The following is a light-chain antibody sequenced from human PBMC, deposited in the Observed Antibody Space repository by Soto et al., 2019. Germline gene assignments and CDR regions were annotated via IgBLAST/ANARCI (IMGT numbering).Light chain of an antibody. CDR2: LGS. J-gene: IGKJ1*01. CDR1: QSLLHSNGYNY. CDR3: MQALQTPLT. V-gene: IGKV2-28*01. Sequence: DIVMTQSPLSLPVTPGEPASISCRSSQSLLHSNGYNYLDWYLQKPGQSPQLLIYLGSNRASGVPDRFSGSGSGTDFTLIISRVEAEDVGVYYCMQALQTPLTFGQGTKVEIK.